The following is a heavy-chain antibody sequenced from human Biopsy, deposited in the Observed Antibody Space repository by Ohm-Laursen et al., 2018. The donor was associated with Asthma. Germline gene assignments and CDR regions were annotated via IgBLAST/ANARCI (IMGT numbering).Heavy chain of an antibody. CDR3: ARATSTWSQSGPHFFDH. CDR2: VHSSGST. Sequence: TLSLTCTVSPGSINDYYWNWIRQFPGKGLEWIGYVHSSGSTRFNPSLKSRVTVSVDTSVDQVSLKLSSVSAADTAIYYCARATSTWSQSGPHFFDHWGPGTLVTVS. D-gene: IGHD6-6*01. J-gene: IGHJ5*02. CDR1: PGSINDYY. V-gene: IGHV4-59*01.